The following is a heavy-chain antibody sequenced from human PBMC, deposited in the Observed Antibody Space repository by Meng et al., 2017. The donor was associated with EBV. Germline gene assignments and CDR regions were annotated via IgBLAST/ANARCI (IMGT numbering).Heavy chain of an antibody. J-gene: IGHJ4*02. CDR1: GFTFSSYA. Sequence: QGELVVSGGGLVPPGTSLSLSCAASGFTFSSYAMHWVRQAPGKGLEWVAVISYDGSNKYYADSVKGRFTISRDNSKNTLYLQMNSLRAEDTAVYYCAGGQQWLRSPYFDYWGQGTLVTVSS. CDR2: ISYDGSNK. V-gene: IGHV3-30-3*01. D-gene: IGHD5-12*01. CDR3: AGGQQWLRSPYFDY.